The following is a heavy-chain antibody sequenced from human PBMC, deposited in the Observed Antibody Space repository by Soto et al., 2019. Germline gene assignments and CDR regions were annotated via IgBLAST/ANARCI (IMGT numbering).Heavy chain of an antibody. D-gene: IGHD2-15*01. Sequence: QVHLVQSGAEVRKPGASVKVSCKASGYTFSAYAIHWVRQAPGQRLEWMGWINAGSGRTRYSESFQGRFTITRDTSASTAYRELSSLISEDTAVYYCARDCTGSSCYSRYDYWGQGTLVTVSS. CDR3: ARDCTGSSCYSRYDY. CDR2: INAGSGRT. CDR1: GYTFSAYA. J-gene: IGHJ4*02. V-gene: IGHV1-3*01.